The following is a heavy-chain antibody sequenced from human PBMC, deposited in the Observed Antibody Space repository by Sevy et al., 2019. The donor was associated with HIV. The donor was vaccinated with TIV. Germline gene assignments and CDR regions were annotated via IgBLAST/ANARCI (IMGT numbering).Heavy chain of an antibody. CDR2: ISGSGGST. D-gene: IGHD3-16*01. V-gene: IGHV3-23*01. CDR1: GFTFSSYA. CDR3: AKDGLGGPNHWFDP. Sequence: GGSLRLSCAASGFTFSSYAMSWVRQAPGKGLEWVSSISGSGGSTYYGDSVTGRLIISRDNSKNTLYLQMNSLRAEDTAIYYCAKDGLGGPNHWFDPWGQGTLVTVSS. J-gene: IGHJ5*02.